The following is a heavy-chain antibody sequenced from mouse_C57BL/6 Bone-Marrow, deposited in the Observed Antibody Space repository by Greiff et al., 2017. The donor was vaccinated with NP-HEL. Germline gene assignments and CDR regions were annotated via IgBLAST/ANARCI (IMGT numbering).Heavy chain of an antibody. CDR3: ARFYGSSYGWYFDV. CDR2: IYPGDGDT. J-gene: IGHJ1*03. D-gene: IGHD1-1*01. Sequence: QVQLQQSGAELVKPGASVKISCKASGYAFSSYWMNWVKQRPGKGLEWIGQIYPGDGDTNYNGKFKGKATLTADKSSSTAYMQLSSLTSEDSAVYFCARFYGSSYGWYFDVWGTGTTVTVSS. CDR1: GYAFSSYW. V-gene: IGHV1-80*01.